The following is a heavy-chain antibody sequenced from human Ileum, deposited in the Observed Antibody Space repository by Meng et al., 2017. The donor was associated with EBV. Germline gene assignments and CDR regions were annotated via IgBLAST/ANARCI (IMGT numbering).Heavy chain of an antibody. CDR3: ARKRGGGDRGIQ. CDR2: MSYTGST. J-gene: IGHJ4*02. V-gene: IGHV4-61*08. CDR1: NGSVSSYGYY. Sequence: QGQLLGSGPGLVKPSEPLSLTCSVSNGSVSSYGYYWTWIRQPPGKGLEWIGYMSYTGSTNYKSTLKSRVTISVDKSKNQFSLKLSSVTAADTAVYYCARKRGGGDRGIQWGQGTLVTVSS. D-gene: IGHD2-21*02.